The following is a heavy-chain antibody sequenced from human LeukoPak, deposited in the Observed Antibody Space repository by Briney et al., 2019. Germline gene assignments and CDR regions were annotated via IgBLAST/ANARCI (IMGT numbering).Heavy chain of an antibody. CDR3: ARGYYDFWSGYYLTRPYYFDY. CDR1: GGSISSSSYY. CDR2: IYYSGST. Sequence: PSETLSLTCTVSGGSISSSSYYWGWIRQPPGKGLEWIGSIYYSGSTYYNPSLKSRVTISVDTSKNQFSLKLSSVTAADTAVYYCARGYYDFWSGYYLTRPYYFDYWGQGTLVTVSS. D-gene: IGHD3-3*01. V-gene: IGHV4-39*01. J-gene: IGHJ4*02.